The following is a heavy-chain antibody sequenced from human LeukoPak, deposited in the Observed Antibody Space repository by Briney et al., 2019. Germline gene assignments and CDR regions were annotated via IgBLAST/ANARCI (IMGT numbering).Heavy chain of an antibody. CDR3: ARAEPVWWLRY. D-gene: IGHD5-12*01. CDR1: GVTFSSYS. J-gene: IGHJ4*02. V-gene: IGHV3-21*01. CDR2: ISSSSSYI. Sequence: GGSLRLSCAASGVTFSSYSMNWVRQAPGKGLEWVSSISSSSSYIYYADSVKGRFTISRDNAKNSLYLQMNSLRAEDTAVYYCARAEPVWWLRYWGQGTLVTVSS.